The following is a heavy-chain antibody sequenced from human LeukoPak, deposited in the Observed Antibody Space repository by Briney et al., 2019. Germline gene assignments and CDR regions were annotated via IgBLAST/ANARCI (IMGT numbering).Heavy chain of an antibody. J-gene: IGHJ6*04. CDR2: IYYSGST. D-gene: IGHD3-9*01. CDR3: ARVVRYFDWLPYGMDV. CDR1: GGSISSGGYY. Sequence: SETLSLTCTVSGGSISSGGYYWSWIRQHPGKGLEWIGYIYYSGSTYYNPSLKSRVTISVDTSKNQFSLKLSSVTAADTAVYYCARVVRYFDWLPYGMDVWGKGTTVTASS. V-gene: IGHV4-31*03.